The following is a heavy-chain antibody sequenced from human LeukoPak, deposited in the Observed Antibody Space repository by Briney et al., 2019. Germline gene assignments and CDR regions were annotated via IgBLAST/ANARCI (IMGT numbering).Heavy chain of an antibody. CDR3: ARSAGYSSSWYRVYYYYYYGMDV. CDR1: GFTFSTNY. V-gene: IGHV3-53*01. Sequence: GGSLRLSCAASGFTFSTNYMSWVRQAPGKGLEWVSVLYHGGSTYYADSVKGRFTISRDNSNNTLYLQMNRLRVKDTAVYYCARSAGYSSSWYRVYYYYYYGMDVWGQGTTVTVSS. D-gene: IGHD6-13*01. CDR2: LYHGGST. J-gene: IGHJ6*02.